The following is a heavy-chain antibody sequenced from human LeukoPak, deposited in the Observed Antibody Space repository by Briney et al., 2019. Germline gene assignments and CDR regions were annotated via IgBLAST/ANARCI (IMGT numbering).Heavy chain of an antibody. CDR2: ICDSGRTI. V-gene: IGHV3-11*01. D-gene: IGHD3-22*01. CDR1: GFTFSDYY. CDR3: AKDRLGDYDHSGYYDK. J-gene: IGHJ4*02. Sequence: GGSLRLSCAASGFTFSDYYMSWIRQAPGKGLEWVSYICDSGRTIYYADSVKGRFTISRDNAKNSVYLQMNNLGAEDTAVYYCAKDRLGDYDHSGYYDKWGQGTLVTVSS.